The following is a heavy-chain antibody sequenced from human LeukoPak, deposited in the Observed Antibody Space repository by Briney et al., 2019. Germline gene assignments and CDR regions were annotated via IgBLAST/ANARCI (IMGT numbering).Heavy chain of an antibody. CDR2: IRYDGSNK. J-gene: IGHJ6*03. CDR3: AKGLEFYYYYYMDV. D-gene: IGHD3-10*01. Sequence: GGSLRLSCAASGFTFSSYGMHWVRPAPGKGLEGVAFIRYDGSNKYYADSVRGRFTISRDNSKNPLYLQMNSLSAEDTAVYYCAKGLEFYYYYYMDVWGKGTTVTVSS. V-gene: IGHV3-30*02. CDR1: GFTFSSYG.